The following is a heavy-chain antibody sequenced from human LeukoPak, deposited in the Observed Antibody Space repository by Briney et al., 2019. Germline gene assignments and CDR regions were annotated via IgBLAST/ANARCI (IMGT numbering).Heavy chain of an antibody. CDR3: AREIGIAVAAHFDY. V-gene: IGHV1-2*02. J-gene: IGHJ4*02. Sequence: ASVKVSCKASGYIFTGYYMHWVRQAPGQGLEWMGWINPNSGGTNYAQKFQGRVTMTRDTSINTAYMELSRLRSDDTAVYYCAREIGIAVAAHFDYWGQGTLVTVSS. D-gene: IGHD6-19*01. CDR1: GYIFTGYY. CDR2: INPNSGGT.